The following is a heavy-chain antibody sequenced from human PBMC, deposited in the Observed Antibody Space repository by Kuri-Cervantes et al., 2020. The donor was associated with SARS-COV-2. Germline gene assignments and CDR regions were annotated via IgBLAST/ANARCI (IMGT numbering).Heavy chain of an antibody. Sequence: VKVSCKASGYTFTDYYMNWVRQAPGQGPEWMGWINPDGGTNSAQKFQGRVTMTRDTSTSTVHMELSRLRFDDTAVFYCARNRRTGGYSFGFDLWGQGTLVTVSS. CDR3: ARNRRTGGYSFGFDL. J-gene: IGHJ4*02. CDR2: INPDGGT. D-gene: IGHD5-18*01. CDR1: GYTFTDYY. V-gene: IGHV1-2*02.